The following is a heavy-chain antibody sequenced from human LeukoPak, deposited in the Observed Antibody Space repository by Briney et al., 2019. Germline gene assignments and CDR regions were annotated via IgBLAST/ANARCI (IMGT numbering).Heavy chain of an antibody. CDR2: ISAYNGNT. Sequence: ASVKVSCKASGYTFTSYGISWVRQAPGQGLEWMGWISAYNGNTNYAQKLQGRVTMTTDTSTSTAYMELRSLRSDDTAVYYCASFTVIGIALAGTLDYWGQGTLVTVSS. J-gene: IGHJ4*02. V-gene: IGHV1-18*01. D-gene: IGHD6-19*01. CDR1: GYTFTSYG. CDR3: ASFTVIGIALAGTLDY.